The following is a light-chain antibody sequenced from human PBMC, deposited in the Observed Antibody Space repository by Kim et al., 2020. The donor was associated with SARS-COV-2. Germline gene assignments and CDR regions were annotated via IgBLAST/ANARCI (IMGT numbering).Light chain of an antibody. CDR2: YAS. CDR1: HSLGDY. V-gene: IGKV3-11*01. CDR3: QQCLNWSFT. J-gene: IGKJ3*01. Sequence: LSPGERPTRPGRASHSLGDYLAWYQQKPGQAPRLLNYYASHRATGIPARFSGSGSGTDYTLTISSLEPEDFAVYYCQQCLNWSFTFGRGTKVDIK.